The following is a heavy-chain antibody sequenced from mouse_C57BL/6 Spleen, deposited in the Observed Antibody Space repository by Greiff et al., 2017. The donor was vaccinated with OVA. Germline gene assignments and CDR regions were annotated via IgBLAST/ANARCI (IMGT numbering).Heavy chain of an antibody. Sequence: DVMLVESGGGLVQPKGSLKLSCAASGFSFNTYAMNWVRQAPGKGLEWVARIRSKSNNYATYYADSVKDRFTISRDDSESMLYLQMNNLKTEDTAMYYCVRQGRTWFAYWGQGTLVTVSA. CDR1: GFSFNTYA. V-gene: IGHV10-1*01. CDR3: VRQGRTWFAY. D-gene: IGHD3-3*01. CDR2: IRSKSNNYAT. J-gene: IGHJ3*01.